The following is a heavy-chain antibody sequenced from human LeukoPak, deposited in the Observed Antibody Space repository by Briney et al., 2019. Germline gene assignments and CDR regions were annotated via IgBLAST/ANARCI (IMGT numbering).Heavy chain of an antibody. Sequence: PGGSLGLSCAASGFTFSSYWMSWVRQAPGKGLEWVANIKQDGSEKYYADSVKGRFTISRDNAKNSLYLQMNSLRAEDTAVYYCAREDGYSSGWYAVDYWGQGTLVTVSS. CDR1: GFTFSSYW. V-gene: IGHV3-7*01. CDR3: AREDGYSSGWYAVDY. J-gene: IGHJ4*02. CDR2: IKQDGSEK. D-gene: IGHD6-19*01.